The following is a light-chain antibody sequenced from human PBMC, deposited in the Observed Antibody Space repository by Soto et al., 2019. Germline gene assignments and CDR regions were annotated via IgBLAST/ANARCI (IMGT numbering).Light chain of an antibody. CDR1: QRVSSSY. CDR2: GAS. CDR3: QQYGSSPRFT. Sequence: EIVLTQSPGTLSLSPGERATLSCRASQRVSSSYLAWYQQKPGQAPRLLIYGASSRATGIPDRFSGSGSGTDFPLTISRLEPEHFAVYYCQQYGSSPRFTFVPGTKVDIK. V-gene: IGKV3-20*01. J-gene: IGKJ3*01.